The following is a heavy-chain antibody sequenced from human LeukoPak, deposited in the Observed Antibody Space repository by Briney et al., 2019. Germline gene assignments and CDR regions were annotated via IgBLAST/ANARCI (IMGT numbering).Heavy chain of an antibody. D-gene: IGHD3-16*01. CDR3: ARGDFGVTFGGVFDY. CDR2: TWYDGSNT. V-gene: IGHV3-33*01. CDR1: ALTSITYT. J-gene: IGHJ4*02. Sequence: GRSLRLSCAASALTSITYTMHGVRQAPDKGLGWVAATWYDGSNTFYADSVKGRFTISRDNSKNTMYLQMNSLRAEDTAVYYCARGDFGVTFGGVFDYWGQGTLVTVSS.